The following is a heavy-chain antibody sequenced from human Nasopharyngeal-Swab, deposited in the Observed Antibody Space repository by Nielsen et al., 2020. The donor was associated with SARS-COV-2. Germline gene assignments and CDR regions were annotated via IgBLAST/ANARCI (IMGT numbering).Heavy chain of an antibody. J-gene: IGHJ3*02. CDR1: GYTFTSYA. CDR3: ARARSSGWYRSHAFDI. CDR2: INAGNGNT. V-gene: IGHV1-3*01. Sequence: ASVKVSCKASGYTFTSYAMHWVRQAPGQRLEWMGWINAGNGNTKYSQKFQGRVTITRDTSASTAYMELSSLRSEDTAVYYCARARSSGWYRSHAFDIWDQGTMVTVSP. D-gene: IGHD6-19*01.